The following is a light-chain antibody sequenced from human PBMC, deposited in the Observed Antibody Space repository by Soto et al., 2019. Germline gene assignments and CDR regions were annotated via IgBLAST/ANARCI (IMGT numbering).Light chain of an antibody. CDR3: QQYNSFPLT. Sequence: DIQMTLSASSLSASVGDRVTIACRASQGISNWLAWYQQKSANAPKSLIYAASSLQSGVPSRFSGSGSGTDFTLTISSLQTEDFATYYCQQYNSFPLTFGQGTRLEIK. J-gene: IGKJ5*01. CDR2: AAS. V-gene: IGKV1D-16*01. CDR1: QGISNW.